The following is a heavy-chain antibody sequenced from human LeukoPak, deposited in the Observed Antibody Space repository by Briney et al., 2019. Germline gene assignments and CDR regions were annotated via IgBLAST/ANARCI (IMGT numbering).Heavy chain of an antibody. V-gene: IGHV4-61*08. CDR2: LYYSGST. CDR3: ARVVSNGDRAAFDI. D-gene: IGHD2-8*01. Sequence: PSETLSLTCAVSGASISGSGYYLGWIRQPPGKGLEWIGYLYYSGSTNYNPSLKSRVTISLDTSKNQVSLKLSSVTAADTAVYYCARVVSNGDRAAFDIWGQGTMITVSS. CDR1: GASISGSGYY. J-gene: IGHJ3*02.